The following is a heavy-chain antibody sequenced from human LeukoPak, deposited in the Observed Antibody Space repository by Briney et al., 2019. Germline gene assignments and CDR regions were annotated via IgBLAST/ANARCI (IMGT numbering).Heavy chain of an antibody. D-gene: IGHD5-18*01. Sequence: SETLSLTCTVSGGSISSGDYYWSWIRQPPGKGLEWIGYIYYSGSTNYNPSLKSRVTISVDTSKNQFSLKLSSVTAADTAVYYCARVGGGYSYGLILWGQGTLVTVSS. CDR1: GGSISSGDYY. J-gene: IGHJ4*02. CDR2: IYYSGST. V-gene: IGHV4-61*08. CDR3: ARVGGGYSYGLIL.